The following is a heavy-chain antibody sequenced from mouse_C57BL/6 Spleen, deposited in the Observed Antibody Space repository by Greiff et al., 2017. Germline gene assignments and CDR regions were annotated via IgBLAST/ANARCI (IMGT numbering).Heavy chain of an antibody. Sequence: VQLQQPGAELVKPGASVKLSCKASGYTFTSYWMHWVKQRPGQGLEWIGMIHPNSGSTNYNEKFKSKATLTVDKSSSTAYMQLSSLTSEDSAVYYCLPLSLYAMDYWGQGTSVTVSS. V-gene: IGHV1-64*01. D-gene: IGHD1-1*02. J-gene: IGHJ4*01. CDR2: IHPNSGST. CDR1: GYTFTSYW. CDR3: LPLSLYAMDY.